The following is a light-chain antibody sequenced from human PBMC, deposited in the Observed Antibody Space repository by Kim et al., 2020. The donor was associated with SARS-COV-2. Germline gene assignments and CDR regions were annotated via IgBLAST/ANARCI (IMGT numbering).Light chain of an antibody. V-gene: IGKV1-9*01. CDR1: QDITSY. CDR3: QQLKTYPPA. CDR2: AAS. Sequence: IQLTQSPSSLSASVGDRVTITCRASQDITSYLAWYQQKPGKAPKLLIYAASTLHTGVPSRFSGSGSGTDFTLTIGSLQPEDFATYFCQQLKTYPPALGGGTRVEIK. J-gene: IGKJ4*01.